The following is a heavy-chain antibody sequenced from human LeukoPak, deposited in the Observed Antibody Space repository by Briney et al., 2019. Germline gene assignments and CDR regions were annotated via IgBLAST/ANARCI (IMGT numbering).Heavy chain of an antibody. V-gene: IGHV3-23*01. CDR3: AKDRPLFCGGDCYSDY. CDR1: GFPFSSYA. CDR2: ISGSGTST. Sequence: PGGSLRLSCAASGFPFSSYAMSWVRQAPGKGLEWVSAISGSGTSTYYADSVKGRFTISRDNSKNTLYLQMNSLRAEDTAVYYCAKDRPLFCGGDCYSDYWGQGTLVTVSS. D-gene: IGHD2-21*02. J-gene: IGHJ4*02.